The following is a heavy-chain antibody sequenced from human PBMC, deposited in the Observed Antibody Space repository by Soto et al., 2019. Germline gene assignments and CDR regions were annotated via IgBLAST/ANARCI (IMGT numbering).Heavy chain of an antibody. CDR3: VKDFGTY. D-gene: IGHD3-10*01. Sequence: EVQLVESGGDLVQPGGSLRLSCAASGFTFNSHTMNWVRQAPGKGLEWLSYISDSSDTIYYADSVKGRFIISRDNAKNSLHLQMNSLRAEDTAVYYCVKDFGTYGGPGTRVTVSS. CDR1: GFTFNSHT. CDR2: ISDSSDTI. J-gene: IGHJ4*02. V-gene: IGHV3-48*01.